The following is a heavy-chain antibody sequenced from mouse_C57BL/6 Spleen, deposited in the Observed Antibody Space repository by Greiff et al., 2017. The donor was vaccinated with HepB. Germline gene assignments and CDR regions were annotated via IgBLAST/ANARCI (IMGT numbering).Heavy chain of an antibody. CDR2: ISSGGDYI. Sequence: EVKLMESGEGLVKPGGSLKLSCAASGFTFSSYAMSWVRQTPEKRLEWVAYISSGGDYIYYADTVKGRFTISRDNARNTLYLQMSSLKSEDTAMYYCTRESPTHYAVQYYYAMDYWGQGTSVTVSS. V-gene: IGHV5-9-1*02. J-gene: IGHJ4*01. D-gene: IGHD1-1*01. CDR3: TRESPTHYAVQYYYAMDY. CDR1: GFTFSSYA.